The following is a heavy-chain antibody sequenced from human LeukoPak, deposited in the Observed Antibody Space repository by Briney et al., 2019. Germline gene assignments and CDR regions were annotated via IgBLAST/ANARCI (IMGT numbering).Heavy chain of an antibody. Sequence: PGGSLRLSCAASGFTFSSYSMNWVRQAPGKGLEWVSSISSSGTYIYYADSLKGRFTISRDNAKNSLYLQMNSLRAEDTAVYYCAREADPSYYDSSGPPDAFDIWGQGTMVTVSS. CDR1: GFTFSSYS. CDR2: ISSSGTYI. CDR3: AREADPSYYDSSGPPDAFDI. D-gene: IGHD3-22*01. J-gene: IGHJ3*02. V-gene: IGHV3-21*01.